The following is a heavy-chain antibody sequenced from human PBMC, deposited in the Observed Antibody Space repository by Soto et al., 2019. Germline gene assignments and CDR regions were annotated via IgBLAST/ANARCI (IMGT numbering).Heavy chain of an antibody. D-gene: IGHD3-22*01. Sequence: EVQLVESGGGLVQPGGSLRLSCAASGFTFSTYYMNWVRQAPGKGLEWVANIKRDGSEKYYVDSVKGRFTISRDNPKNSLFLQMNRVRAEDMAGYYCAREDYYDGSGFLWGGSVGYYYGMDVWGQGTTVAVSS. CDR2: IKRDGSEK. V-gene: IGHV3-7*01. CDR1: GFTFSTYY. J-gene: IGHJ6*02. CDR3: AREDYYDGSGFLWGGSVGYYYGMDV.